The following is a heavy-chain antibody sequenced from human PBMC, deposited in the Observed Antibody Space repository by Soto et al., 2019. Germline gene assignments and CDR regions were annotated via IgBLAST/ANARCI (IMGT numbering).Heavy chain of an antibody. J-gene: IGHJ4*02. D-gene: IGHD3-10*01. CDR3: ARSSYGSGGSCDY. V-gene: IGHV2-70*01. CDR1: GFSLSTSGVG. CDR2: IDWEGDK. Sequence: SGPTLVNPTQTLTLTCTFSGFSLSTSGVGVGWIRQPPGKALEWLALIDWEGDKYYTTSLKTRLTISKDTSKNQVVFTMTNMDPVDTATYYCARSSYGSGGSCDYWGQGTLVTVSS.